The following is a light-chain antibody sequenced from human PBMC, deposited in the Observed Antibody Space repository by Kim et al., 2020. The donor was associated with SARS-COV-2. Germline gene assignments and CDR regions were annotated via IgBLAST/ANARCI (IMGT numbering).Light chain of an antibody. CDR1: QGISTL. CDR3: QQPTSFPLT. V-gene: IGKV1-12*01. J-gene: IGKJ4*01. CDR2: AAS. Sequence: ASVGDRVTITCRASQGISTLLAWYQQKPGKAPKLLIYAASNLESGVLSRFSGSGSGTEFTLTISSLQPEDIATYYCQQPTSFPLTFGGGTKVEIK.